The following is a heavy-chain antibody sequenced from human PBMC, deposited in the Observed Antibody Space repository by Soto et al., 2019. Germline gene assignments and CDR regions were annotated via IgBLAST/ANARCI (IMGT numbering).Heavy chain of an antibody. CDR2: IWYDGSNK. D-gene: IGHD6-6*01. Sequence: GGSLRLSCAASGFTFSSYGMHWVRQAPGKGLEWVAVIWYDGSNKYYADSVKDRFTISRDNSRNTLYLQMNSLRAEDTAVYYCARDSLDYSSSSGFDYWGQGTLVTVSS. CDR1: GFTFSSYG. V-gene: IGHV3-33*01. CDR3: ARDSLDYSSSSGFDY. J-gene: IGHJ4*02.